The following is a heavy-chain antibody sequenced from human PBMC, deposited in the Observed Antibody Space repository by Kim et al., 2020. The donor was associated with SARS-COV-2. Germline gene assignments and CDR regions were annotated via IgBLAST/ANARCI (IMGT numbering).Heavy chain of an antibody. D-gene: IGHD3-10*01. J-gene: IGHJ4*02. CDR3: ARAVGSGSYWQFFDY. V-gene: IGHV6-1*01. Sequence: VSVKSRITINPDTSKNQFSLQLNSVTPEDTAVYYCARAVGSGSYWQFFDYWGQGTLVTVSS.